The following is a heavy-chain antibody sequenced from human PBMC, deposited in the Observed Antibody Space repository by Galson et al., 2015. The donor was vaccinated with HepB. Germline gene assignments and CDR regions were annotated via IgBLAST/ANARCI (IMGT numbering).Heavy chain of an antibody. V-gene: IGHV3-7*01. CDR1: GFIFSSYW. Sequence: SLRLSCAASGFIFSSYWMSWVRQAPGKGLEWVANIKQDGSEEYYVDSVKGRFTISRDNAKNSLYLQMNSLRAEDTAVYYCARSYYYDSSGYYYYYGMDVWGQGTTVTVSS. CDR2: IKQDGSEE. J-gene: IGHJ6*02. CDR3: ARSYYYDSSGYYYYYGMDV. D-gene: IGHD3-22*01.